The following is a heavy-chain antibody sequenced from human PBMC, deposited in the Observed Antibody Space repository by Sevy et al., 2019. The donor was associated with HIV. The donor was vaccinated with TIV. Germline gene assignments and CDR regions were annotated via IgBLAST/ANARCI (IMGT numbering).Heavy chain of an antibody. CDR1: GFTFTSDY. CDR2: INTDGKII. Sequence: GGSLRLSCAASGFTFTSDYMHWVRQPPGKGLVWVSHINTDGKIIRYADSVKGRFTTSRDNAKNTLYLQMNSLRAEDTSVYDCARASRGTFGSWGQGTLVTVSS. V-gene: IGHV3-74*01. J-gene: IGHJ4*02. CDR3: ARASRGTFGS. D-gene: IGHD1-26*01.